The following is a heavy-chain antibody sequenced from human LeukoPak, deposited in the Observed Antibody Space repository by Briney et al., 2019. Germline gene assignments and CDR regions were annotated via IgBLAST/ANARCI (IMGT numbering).Heavy chain of an antibody. CDR1: GFTFSSYA. V-gene: IGHV3-21*01. D-gene: IGHD6-19*01. CDR2: ISGSSSYI. Sequence: GGSLRLSCAASGFTFSSYAMNWVRQAPGKGLEWVSSISGSSSYINYADSVKGRFTISRDNAQNSLFLQLNSLRAEDTAVYYCARDPYSSGWYKDAFDIWGQGTMVTVSS. CDR3: ARDPYSSGWYKDAFDI. J-gene: IGHJ3*02.